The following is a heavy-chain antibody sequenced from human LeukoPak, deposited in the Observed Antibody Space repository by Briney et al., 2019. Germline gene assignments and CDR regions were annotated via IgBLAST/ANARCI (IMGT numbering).Heavy chain of an antibody. Sequence: GGSLRLSCAASGFTFSSYSMNWVRQAPGKGLEWVSSISSSSSYIYYADSVKGRFTISRDNAKNSLYLQMNSLRAEDTAVYYCARELERITIFGVVTSDAFDIWGQGTMVTVSS. D-gene: IGHD3-3*01. V-gene: IGHV3-21*01. CDR3: ARELERITIFGVVTSDAFDI. CDR1: GFTFSSYS. CDR2: ISSSSSYI. J-gene: IGHJ3*02.